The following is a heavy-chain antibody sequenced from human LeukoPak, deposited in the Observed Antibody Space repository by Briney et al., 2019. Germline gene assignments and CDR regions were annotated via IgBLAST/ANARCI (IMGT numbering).Heavy chain of an antibody. J-gene: IGHJ4*02. CDR1: RFTFSTYW. D-gene: IGHD2-15*01. V-gene: IGHV3-7*01. CDR2: IKQDGSEK. Sequence: PGGSLRLSCAASRFTFSTYWMSWVRRAPGKGLEWVANIKQDGSEKYYVDSVKGRFTISRDNAKNSLFLQMNSLRAEDTAVYYCARHSRYCSGGSCYSSFYFDYWGQGTLVTVSS. CDR3: ARHSRYCSGGSCYSSFYFDY.